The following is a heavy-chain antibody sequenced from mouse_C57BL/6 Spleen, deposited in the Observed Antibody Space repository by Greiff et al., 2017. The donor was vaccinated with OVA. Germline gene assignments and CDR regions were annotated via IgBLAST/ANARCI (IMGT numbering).Heavy chain of an antibody. J-gene: IGHJ2*01. CDR3: ARSGGRYYVDD. D-gene: IGHD3-1*01. CDR1: GYSFTGYY. Sequence: VQLQQSGPELVKPGASVKISCKASGYSFTGYYMNWVKQSPEKSLEWIGEINPSTGGTTYNQKFKAKATLTVDKSSSTAYIQLKSLTSEDSAVYYCARSGGRYYVDDWGQGTTLTVSS. V-gene: IGHV1-42*01. CDR2: INPSTGGT.